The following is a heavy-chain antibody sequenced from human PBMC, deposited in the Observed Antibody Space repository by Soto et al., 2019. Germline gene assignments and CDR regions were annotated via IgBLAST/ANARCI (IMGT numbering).Heavy chain of an antibody. V-gene: IGHV1-58*02. CDR3: AMVRGVISWFDP. Sequence: SVKVSCKASGFTFSSSGIHWVRQARGQRLEWIGWIVVGSGNTNYAQKFQGRVTITADESTSTAYMELSSLRSEDTAVYYCAMVRGVISWFDPWGQGTLVTSPQ. D-gene: IGHD3-10*01. J-gene: IGHJ5*02. CDR2: IVVGSGNT. CDR1: GFTFSSSG.